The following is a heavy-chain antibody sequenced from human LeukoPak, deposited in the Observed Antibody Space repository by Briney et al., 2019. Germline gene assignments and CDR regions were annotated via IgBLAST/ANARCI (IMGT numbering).Heavy chain of an antibody. D-gene: IGHD6-25*01. Sequence: GGSLRLSCAASGFTFSSYAMSWVRQAPGKGLEWVSATSGSDGTTYYADSVKGRFTVSRDNAKNSLYLQMYSLRAEDTAVYYCARDQPGGQRLLKYWGQGTLVTVSS. J-gene: IGHJ4*02. CDR1: GFTFSSYA. CDR2: TSGSDGTT. V-gene: IGHV3-23*01. CDR3: ARDQPGGQRLLKY.